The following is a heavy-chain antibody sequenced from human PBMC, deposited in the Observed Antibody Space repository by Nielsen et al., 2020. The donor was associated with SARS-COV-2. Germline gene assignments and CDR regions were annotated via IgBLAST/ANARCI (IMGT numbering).Heavy chain of an antibody. CDR2: ISVGAGTR. Sequence: GESLKISCAASGFTFSSYSMNWVRQAPGRGLEWIAYISVGAGTRYYADSVQGRFIVSSDNAKNPVSLQMSNLGVEDTAVYFCARGVNALDVWGQGTPVTVSS. J-gene: IGHJ6*02. D-gene: IGHD3-16*01. CDR3: ARGVNALDV. CDR1: GFTFSSYS. V-gene: IGHV3-48*04.